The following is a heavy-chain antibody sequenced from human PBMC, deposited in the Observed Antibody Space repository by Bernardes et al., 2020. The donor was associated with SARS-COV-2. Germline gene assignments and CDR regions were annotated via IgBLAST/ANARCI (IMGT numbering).Heavy chain of an antibody. CDR3: VRVTYYYGSGSKSPPPFMDV. J-gene: IGHJ6*02. Sequence: SETLSLTCTVSGGSISSVVYYWSWLLQHPGTGLELLGYIYYIWTTYYNPSLKSRVTISVDTSKNQFSLKLSSVTAADTAVYYCVRVTYYYGSGSKSPPPFMDVWGQGTTVTVSS. D-gene: IGHD3-10*01. CDR1: GGSISSVVYY. V-gene: IGHV4-31*03. CDR2: IYYIWTT.